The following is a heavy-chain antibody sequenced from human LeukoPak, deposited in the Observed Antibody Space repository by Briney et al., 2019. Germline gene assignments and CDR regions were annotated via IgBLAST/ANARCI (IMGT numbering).Heavy chain of an antibody. CDR3: AKDSYGDYTHFDY. CDR2: ISYDGSNK. D-gene: IGHD4-17*01. CDR1: GFTFSSYG. J-gene: IGHJ4*02. V-gene: IGHV3-30*18. Sequence: GGSLRPSCAASGFTFSSYGMHWVRQAPGKGLEWVAVISYDGSNKYYADSVKGRFTISRDNSKNTLYLQMNSLRAEDTAVYYCAKDSYGDYTHFDYWGQGTLVTVSS.